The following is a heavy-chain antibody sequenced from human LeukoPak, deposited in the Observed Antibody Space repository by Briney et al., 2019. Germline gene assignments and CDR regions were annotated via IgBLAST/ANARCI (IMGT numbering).Heavy chain of an antibody. CDR1: GYTFTGYC. CDR2: INPNSGGT. D-gene: IGHD6-19*01. V-gene: IGHV1-2*02. Sequence: ASVKVSCKASGYTFTGYCMHWVRQAPGQGLEWMGWINPNSGGTNYAQKFQGRVTMTRDTSISTAYMELSRLRSDDTAVYYCARGGSPGIAVAGTTYYYYGMDVWGQGTTVTVSS. J-gene: IGHJ6*02. CDR3: ARGGSPGIAVAGTTYYYYGMDV.